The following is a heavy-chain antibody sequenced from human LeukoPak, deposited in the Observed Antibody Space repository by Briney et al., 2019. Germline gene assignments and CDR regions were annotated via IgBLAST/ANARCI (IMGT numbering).Heavy chain of an antibody. V-gene: IGHV1-46*01. CDR3: ARIPPLGGSYSYYMDV. Sequence: ASVKVSCKASGYTFTSYYMHWVRQAPGQGLEWMGIINPSGGSTSYAQKFQGRVTMTRDTSTSTVYMELSSLRSEDMAVYYCARIPPLGGSYSYYMDVWGKGTTVTVSS. CDR1: GYTFTSYY. J-gene: IGHJ6*03. CDR2: INPSGGST. D-gene: IGHD1-26*01.